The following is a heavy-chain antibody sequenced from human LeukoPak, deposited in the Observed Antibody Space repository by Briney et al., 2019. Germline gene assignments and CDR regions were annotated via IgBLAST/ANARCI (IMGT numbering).Heavy chain of an antibody. D-gene: IGHD3-3*01. J-gene: IGHJ5*02. V-gene: IGHV1-46*01. Sequence: GASVKVSCKASVYTFTSYAMNWVRQAPGQGLEWMGIIYPSGGSTSYAQKFQGRVTMTRDTSTSTVYMELSSLRSEDTAVYYCATEMYYDFWSGYSNWFDPWGQGTLVTVSS. CDR3: ATEMYYDFWSGYSNWFDP. CDR2: IYPSGGST. CDR1: VYTFTSYA.